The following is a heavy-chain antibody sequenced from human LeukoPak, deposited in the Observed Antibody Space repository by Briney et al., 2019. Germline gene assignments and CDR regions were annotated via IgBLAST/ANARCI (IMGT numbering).Heavy chain of an antibody. CDR2: ISGSGGST. D-gene: IGHD2-2*02. CDR3: AKRRYCSSTSCYSVGSPFDY. Sequence: GGSLRLSCAASGFTFSSYAMSWVRQAPGKGLEWVSAISGSGGSTYYADSVKGRFTISRDNSKNTLYLQMNSLRAEDTAVYYCAKRRYCSSTSCYSVGSPFDYWGQGTLVTVSS. V-gene: IGHV3-23*01. CDR1: GFTFSSYA. J-gene: IGHJ4*02.